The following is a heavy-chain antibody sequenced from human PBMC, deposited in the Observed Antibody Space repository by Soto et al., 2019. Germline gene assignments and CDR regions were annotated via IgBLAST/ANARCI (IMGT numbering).Heavy chain of an antibody. CDR1: GFTFSNSG. CDR2: IWYDGSNE. D-gene: IGHD2-15*01. V-gene: IGHV3-33*01. Sequence: PGGSLRLSCAASGFTFSNSGMHWVRQASGKGLEWVAVIWYDGSNEYYAASVKGRFTISRDNSKNSLYLQMNSLRVDDTAVYYCARDRGFDDALDVWGQGTMVT. CDR3: ARDRGFDDALDV. J-gene: IGHJ3*01.